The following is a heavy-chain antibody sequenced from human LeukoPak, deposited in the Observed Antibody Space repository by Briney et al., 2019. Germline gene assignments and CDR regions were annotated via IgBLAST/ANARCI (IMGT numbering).Heavy chain of an antibody. D-gene: IGHD1-20*01. Sequence: GGSLRLSCAVSGFSFSAYWMNWVRRAPGKGLEWEANINQDGSEKHYVDSVKGRFTISRDNAKNSLYLQMNSLRAEDTAVYYCAITGRRTYDAFDIWGQGTMVTVSS. CDR2: INQDGSEK. CDR3: AITGRRTYDAFDI. J-gene: IGHJ3*02. V-gene: IGHV3-7*01. CDR1: GFSFSAYW.